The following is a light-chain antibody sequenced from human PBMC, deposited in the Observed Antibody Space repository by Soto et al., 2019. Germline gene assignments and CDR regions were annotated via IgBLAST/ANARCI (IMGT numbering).Light chain of an antibody. CDR3: CSYASRTSYV. J-gene: IGLJ1*01. CDR1: YSDVGGYNF. V-gene: IGLV2-14*01. Sequence: QSVLTQPASVSGSPGQSITISCTGTYSDVGGYNFVTWYQQHPGKAPKLMIHDVDTRPSGVSNRFSGSKSGTTASLTISGLQPEDEADYYCCSYASRTSYVFGTGTKVTVL. CDR2: DVD.